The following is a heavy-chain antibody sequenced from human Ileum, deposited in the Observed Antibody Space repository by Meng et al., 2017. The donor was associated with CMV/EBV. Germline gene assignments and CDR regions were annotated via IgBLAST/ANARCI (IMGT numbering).Heavy chain of an antibody. D-gene: IGHD6-13*01. CDR2: ISYDGSNK. CDR3: AKGYSSSWYLGYFDY. V-gene: IGHV3-30*04. J-gene: IGHJ4*02. Sequence: GGSLRLSCAASGFTFSTYAIHWVRQAPGKGLEWVAVISYDGSNKYYADSLKGRFTISRDNSKNTLYLQMNSLRAEDTAVYYCAKGYSSSWYLGYFDYWGQGTLVTVSS. CDR1: GFTFSTYA.